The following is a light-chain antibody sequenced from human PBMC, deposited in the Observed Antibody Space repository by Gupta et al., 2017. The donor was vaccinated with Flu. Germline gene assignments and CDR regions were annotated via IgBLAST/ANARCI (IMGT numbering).Light chain of an antibody. CDR1: QSLVYSHGNTY. CDR3: RPSKPRLYI. J-gene: IGKJ2*01. V-gene: IGKV2-30*01. Sequence: GVITQSPLSLPVTLGRPASISCRSSQSLVYSHGNTYLNWFHQGPGQSPRRLIYQGSYRDSGVPDRFSGSGSGTDFTLKVSRVETEDVGVYYCRPSKPRLYIFGQGTKLEIK. CDR2: QGS.